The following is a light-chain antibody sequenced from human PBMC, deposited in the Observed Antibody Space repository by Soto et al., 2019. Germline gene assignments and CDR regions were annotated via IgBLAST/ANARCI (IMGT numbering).Light chain of an antibody. CDR1: QGISSY. J-gene: IGKJ1*01. CDR2: AAS. CDR3: QEYNNYWT. Sequence: DIQLTQSASFLSASVGDRFTIACRASQGISSYLNWYQQKPGKAPKLLIYAASSLQSGVPSRFSGSGSGTDFTLTISSLQPEDFATYYCQEYNNYWTFGQGTKVDI. V-gene: IGKV1-39*01.